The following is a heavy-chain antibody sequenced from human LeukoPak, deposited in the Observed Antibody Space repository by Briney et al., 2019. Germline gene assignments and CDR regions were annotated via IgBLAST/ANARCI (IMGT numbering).Heavy chain of an antibody. Sequence: GASVKVSCKASGGTFSSYAISWVRQAPGQGLEWMGGIIPIFGTANYAQKFQGRVTITADESTSTAYMELRSLRSDDTAVYYCARRYCSSTSCPSYYYYYGMDVWGQGTTVTVSS. CDR2: IIPIFGTA. CDR1: GGTFSSYA. V-gene: IGHV1-69*13. J-gene: IGHJ6*02. CDR3: ARRYCSSTSCPSYYYYYGMDV. D-gene: IGHD2-2*01.